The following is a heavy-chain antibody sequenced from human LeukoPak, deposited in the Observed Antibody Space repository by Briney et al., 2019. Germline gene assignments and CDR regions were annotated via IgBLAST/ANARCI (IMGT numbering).Heavy chain of an antibody. Sequence: SETLSLTCTVSGGSISSNYWSWIRQPPGKGLEWIGYIYYSGSTNYNPSLKSRVTISVDTSKNQFSLRLSSVTAADTAVYYCARALSTHYYYYMDAWGKGTTVTVSS. J-gene: IGHJ6*03. D-gene: IGHD5/OR15-5a*01. CDR1: GGSISSNY. V-gene: IGHV4-59*01. CDR2: IYYSGST. CDR3: ARALSTHYYYYMDA.